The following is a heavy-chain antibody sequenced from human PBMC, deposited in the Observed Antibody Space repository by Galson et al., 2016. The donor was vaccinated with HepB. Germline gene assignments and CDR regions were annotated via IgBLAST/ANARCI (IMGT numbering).Heavy chain of an antibody. J-gene: IGHJ4*02. CDR3: ARDYPDTLDS. CDR2: IKEDGSEK. CDR1: GFTFSNYW. V-gene: IGHV3-7*01. D-gene: IGHD3-16*02. Sequence: SLRLSCAASGFTFSNYWMTWVRQAPGKGLEWVGNIKEDGSEKYYVDSVKGRFTISRDSGKNSLHLQMSSLRAEDTAVYFCARDYPDTLDSWGQGTLVTVSS.